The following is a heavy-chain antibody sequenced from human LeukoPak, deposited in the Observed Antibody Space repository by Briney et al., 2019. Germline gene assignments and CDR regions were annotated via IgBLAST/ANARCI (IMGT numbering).Heavy chain of an antibody. V-gene: IGHV3-7*01. Sequence: GGSLRLSCAASGFTFSSYWMSWVRQAPGKGLEWVSNIKQDGSEKYYVDSVKGRFTISRDNAKNSLYLQMNSLRAEDTAVYYCARDGTKWPEYFQHWGQGTLVTVSS. J-gene: IGHJ1*01. D-gene: IGHD5-12*01. CDR3: ARDGTKWPEYFQH. CDR2: IKQDGSEK. CDR1: GFTFSSYW.